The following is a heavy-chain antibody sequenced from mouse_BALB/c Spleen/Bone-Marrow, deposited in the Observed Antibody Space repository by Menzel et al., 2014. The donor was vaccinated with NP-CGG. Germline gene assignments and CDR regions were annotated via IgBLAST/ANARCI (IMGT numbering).Heavy chain of an antibody. CDR2: ISSGGSYT. J-gene: IGHJ4*01. D-gene: IGHD3-3*01. CDR3: ARHRDAMDY. Sequence: EVQGVESGGDLVKPGGSLKLSCAASGFTFSSYGMPWVRQTPDKRLEWVATISSGGSYTYYPDSVKGRFTISRDNAKNTLYLQMSSLKSEDTAMYYCARHRDAMDYWGQGTSVTVSS. V-gene: IGHV5-6*01. CDR1: GFTFSSYG.